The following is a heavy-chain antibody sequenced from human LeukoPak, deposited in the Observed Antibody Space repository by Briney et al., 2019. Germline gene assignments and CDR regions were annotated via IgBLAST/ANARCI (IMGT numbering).Heavy chain of an antibody. CDR1: GFTFSNYD. CDR3: AKDLSRAVAADWFDP. J-gene: IGHJ5*02. D-gene: IGHD6-19*01. V-gene: IGHV3-23*01. Sequence: PAGSLRLSCAASGFTFSNYDMSWVRQAPGKGLEWVSSISDSGGSTYYADSVKGRFTISRDNSKNTLYLQMTNLRAADTAVYYCAKDLSRAVAADWFDPWDQGSLVTVSS. CDR2: ISDSGGST.